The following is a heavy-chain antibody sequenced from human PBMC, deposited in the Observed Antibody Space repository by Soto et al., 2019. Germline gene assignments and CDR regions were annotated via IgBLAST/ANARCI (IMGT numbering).Heavy chain of an antibody. CDR3: ARVGGFGATTIDY. CDR1: GGSISSGDYY. J-gene: IGHJ4*02. D-gene: IGHD3-10*01. Sequence: QVQLQESGPGLVKPSQTLSLTCTVSGGSISSGDYYWSWIRQPPGKGLEWIGYIYYSGSTYYNPSLKSRVTISVDTSKNQFSLKLSFVTAADTAVYSCARVGGFGATTIDYWGQGTLVTVSS. CDR2: IYYSGST. V-gene: IGHV4-30-4*01.